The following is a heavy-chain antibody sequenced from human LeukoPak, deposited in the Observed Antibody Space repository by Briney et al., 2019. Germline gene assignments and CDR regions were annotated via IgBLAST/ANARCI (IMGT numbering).Heavy chain of an antibody. CDR1: GFTFSSYW. CDR2: INTDGSST. Sequence: PGGSLRLSCAASGFTFSSYWMHWVRHAPGKGLVWVSRINTDGSSTSYADSVKGRFTISRENAKNTLYLQMNSLRAEDTAVYYCARGTYSYYFDYWGQGTLVTVSS. J-gene: IGHJ4*02. D-gene: IGHD2-15*01. CDR3: ARGTYSYYFDY. V-gene: IGHV3-74*01.